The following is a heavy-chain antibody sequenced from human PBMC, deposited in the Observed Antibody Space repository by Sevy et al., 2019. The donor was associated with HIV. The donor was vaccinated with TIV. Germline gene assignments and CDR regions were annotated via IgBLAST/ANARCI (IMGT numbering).Heavy chain of an antibody. CDR2: ISDSGDTT. CDR1: GFTFTNYA. Sequence: GGSLRLSCAASGFTFTNYAMNWVRQAPGKGLEWVSGISDSGDTTHYAESVKGRFTISRDNSKNTVSLQMSSLRAEDTAIYYCARNLSPSGAFDIWGQGTRVTVSS. CDR3: ARNLSPSGAFDI. D-gene: IGHD6-25*01. J-gene: IGHJ3*02. V-gene: IGHV3-23*01.